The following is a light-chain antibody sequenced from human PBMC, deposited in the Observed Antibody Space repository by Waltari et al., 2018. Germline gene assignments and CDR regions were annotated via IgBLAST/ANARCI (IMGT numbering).Light chain of an antibody. Sequence: NFILTQPHSVSESPGNTVTISCTRNSGSSNYLHWYQQRPGSAPTTLIYEDNQRPSGVPERFSGSIDRSSKFASLTISGLKTEDEADYYCQSYDSSSWVFGGGTRLTVL. CDR2: EDN. J-gene: IGLJ3*02. V-gene: IGLV6-57*03. CDR3: QSYDSSSWV. CDR1: SGSSNY.